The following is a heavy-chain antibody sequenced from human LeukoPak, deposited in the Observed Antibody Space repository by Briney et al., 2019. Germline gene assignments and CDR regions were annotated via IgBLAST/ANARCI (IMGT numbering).Heavy chain of an antibody. J-gene: IGHJ4*02. V-gene: IGHV3-15*01. CDR2: IKSKTDGGTT. Sequence: GGSLRLSCAASGFTFSNAWMSRVRQAPGKGLEWVGRIKSKTDGGTTDYAAHVKGRFTISRDDSKNTLYLQMNSLKTEDTAVYYCTTEWYCSGGSCYPDLDYWGQGTLVTVSS. CDR3: TTEWYCSGGSCYPDLDY. CDR1: GFTFSNAW. D-gene: IGHD2-15*01.